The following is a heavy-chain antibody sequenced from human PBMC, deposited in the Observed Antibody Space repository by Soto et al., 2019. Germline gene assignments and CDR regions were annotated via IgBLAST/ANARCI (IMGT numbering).Heavy chain of an antibody. CDR1: GFTFSRYA. CDR2: ISYDGRNE. V-gene: IGHV3-30*18. D-gene: IGHD6-19*01. Sequence: QVKLVESGGGVVQPGRSLRLSCVASGFTFSRYAMHWVRQAPGKGLKWVAIISYDGRNEYYADSVKGRFPISRDKSKNTLYLQMNSLRTEDTAVYYCTKGRGGWRNYGMDVWGQGTTVTVSS. CDR3: TKGRGGWRNYGMDV. J-gene: IGHJ6*02.